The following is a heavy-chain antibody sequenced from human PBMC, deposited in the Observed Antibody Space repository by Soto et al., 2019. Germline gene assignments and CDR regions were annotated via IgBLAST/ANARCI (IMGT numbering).Heavy chain of an antibody. J-gene: IGHJ3*02. CDR1: GYTFTGYY. Sequence: ASVKVSCKASGYTFTGYYMHWVRQANGQGLERMGRINPIIGGANYAQKFQGRVTITTDKSTSTAYMELSSLRSEDTAVYYCARGTTGTTVATGAFDIWGQGTMVTVSS. CDR2: INPIIGGA. CDR3: ARGTTGTTVATGAFDI. V-gene: IGHV1-2*02. D-gene: IGHD1-1*01.